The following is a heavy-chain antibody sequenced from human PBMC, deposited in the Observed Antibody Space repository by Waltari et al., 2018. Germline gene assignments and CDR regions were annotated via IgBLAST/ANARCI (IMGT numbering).Heavy chain of an antibody. CDR3: ARDSVLGELPDY. CDR2: IYYSGST. Sequence: QVQLQESRPGLVKPSETLSLTCTVSGGSISSYYWSCIRQPPGKGLEWSGYIYYSGSTNYNPSLKSRVTISVDTSKNQFSLKLSSVTAADTAVYYCARDSVLGELPDYWGQGTLVTVSS. CDR1: GGSISSYY. V-gene: IGHV4-59*01. J-gene: IGHJ4*02. D-gene: IGHD3-10*01.